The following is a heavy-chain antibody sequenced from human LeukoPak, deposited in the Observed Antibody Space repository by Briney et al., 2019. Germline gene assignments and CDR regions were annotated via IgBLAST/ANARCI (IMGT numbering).Heavy chain of an antibody. V-gene: IGHV4-39*01. D-gene: IGHD6-13*01. Sequence: SETLSLTCTVSGGSISSSSYYWGWIRQPPGKGLEWIGSIYYSGSTYYNPSLKSRVTISVDTSKNQFSPKLSSVTAADTAVYYCARHGRSSSWDLDYWGQGTLVTVSS. CDR1: GGSISSSSYY. CDR2: IYYSGST. J-gene: IGHJ4*02. CDR3: ARHGRSSSWDLDY.